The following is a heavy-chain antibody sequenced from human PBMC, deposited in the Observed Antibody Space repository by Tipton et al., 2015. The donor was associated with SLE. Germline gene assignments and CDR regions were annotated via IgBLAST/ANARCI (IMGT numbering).Heavy chain of an antibody. J-gene: IGHJ4*02. CDR1: GGAFSGYH. D-gene: IGHD2-15*01. Sequence: TLSLTCAVYGGAFSGYHWTWIRQPPGQGLAWIGYISYSETTNYNPPLKSRVAISVDTSKNQFSLKLRSVTAAGTAVYYCAGAWQGYCSGGTCYVLDYWGQGTLVTVSS. CDR2: ISYSETT. CDR3: AGAWQGYCSGGTCYVLDY. V-gene: IGHV4-59*01.